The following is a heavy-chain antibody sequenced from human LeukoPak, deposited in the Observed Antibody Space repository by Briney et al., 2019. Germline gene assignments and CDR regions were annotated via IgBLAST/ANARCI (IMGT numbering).Heavy chain of an antibody. Sequence: GGSLRLSCTASGLTFSTSGFNWVRQAPGKGLEWVASIGPTGSDRYHADSIKGRFTISRDNANNFLYLQMNSLRAGDTAVYYCATETNGRHYDYWGQGTLLTVSS. D-gene: IGHD1-14*01. J-gene: IGHJ4*02. CDR2: IGPTGSDR. CDR3: ATETNGRHYDY. V-gene: IGHV3-21*06. CDR1: GLTFSTSG.